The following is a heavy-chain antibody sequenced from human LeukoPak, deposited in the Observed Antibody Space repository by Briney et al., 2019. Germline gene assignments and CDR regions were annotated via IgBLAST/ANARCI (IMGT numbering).Heavy chain of an antibody. CDR3: ARGETYYYDTSAYGDFDY. CDR2: ISSDGSNK. D-gene: IGHD3-22*01. CDR1: GFTFSGYA. J-gene: IGHJ4*02. Sequence: GRSLRLSCAASGFTFSGYAMHWVRQAPGMGLEWVAVISSDGSNKYYADSVKGRFTISRDNSKNTLYLQMNSLRAEDTAVYYCARGETYYYDTSAYGDFDYWGQGTLVTVSS. V-gene: IGHV3-30-3*01.